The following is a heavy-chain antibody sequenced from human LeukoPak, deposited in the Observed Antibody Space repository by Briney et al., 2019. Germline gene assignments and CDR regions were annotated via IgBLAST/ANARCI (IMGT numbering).Heavy chain of an antibody. Sequence: SETLSLSCNVSGGSISSHYWSWIRQHPGKGLEWIGYIYYSGSTNYNPSLKSRVTISVDTSKNQFSLKLSSVTAADTAVYYCARLMATPRYFDYWGQGTLVTVSS. CDR3: ARLMATPRYFDY. V-gene: IGHV4-59*11. D-gene: IGHD5-24*01. CDR2: IYYSGST. CDR1: GGSISSHY. J-gene: IGHJ4*02.